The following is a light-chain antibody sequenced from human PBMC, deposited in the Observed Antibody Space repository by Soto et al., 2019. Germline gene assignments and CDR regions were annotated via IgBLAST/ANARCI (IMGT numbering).Light chain of an antibody. CDR3: QSYDISMSVV. CDR2: GNS. V-gene: IGLV1-40*01. J-gene: IGLJ2*01. Sequence: QSVLTQPPSVSGAPGQRVTLSCTGSSSNIGAGYDVHWYHQLPGTAPKLLIYGNSNRPSGVPDRFSGSKSGTSASLAITGLKAEDEADYYCQSYDISMSVVFGGGTKLTVL. CDR1: SSNIGAGYD.